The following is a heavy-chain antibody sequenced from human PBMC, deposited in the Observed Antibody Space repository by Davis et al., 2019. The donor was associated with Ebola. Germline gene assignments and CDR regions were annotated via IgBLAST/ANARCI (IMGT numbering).Heavy chain of an antibody. J-gene: IGHJ6*02. Sequence: GGSLRLSCAASGFTVSSNYMSWVRQAPGKGLEWVSVIYSGGTTYYADSVKGRFTISRDNSKNTLYLQMNSLRAEDTAVYYCAREGGTTYFYGSGVYYYGMDVWGQGTTVTVSS. D-gene: IGHD3-10*01. CDR3: AREGGTTYFYGSGVYYYGMDV. CDR2: IYSGGTT. V-gene: IGHV3-66*01. CDR1: GFTVSSNY.